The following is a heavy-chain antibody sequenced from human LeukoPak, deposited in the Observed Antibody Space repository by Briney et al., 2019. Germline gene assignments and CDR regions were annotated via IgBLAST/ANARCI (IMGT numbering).Heavy chain of an antibody. Sequence: GGSLRLSCAASGFTFSSYAMSWVRQAPGKGLEWVSAISGSGGSTYYADSVKGRFTISRDNSKNTLYLQMNSLRSEDTAVYFCARATVVAGYCTTTRCYKPFDIWGQGTMVTVSS. CDR1: GFTFSSYA. D-gene: IGHD2-2*02. J-gene: IGHJ3*02. V-gene: IGHV3-23*01. CDR2: ISGSGGST. CDR3: ARATVVAGYCTTTRCYKPFDI.